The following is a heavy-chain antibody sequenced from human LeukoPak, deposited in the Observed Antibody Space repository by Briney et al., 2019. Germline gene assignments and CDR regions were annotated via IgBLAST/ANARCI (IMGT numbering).Heavy chain of an antibody. CDR1: GLTFRSYA. J-gene: IGHJ4*02. D-gene: IGHD5-24*01. Sequence: GSLRLSCVASGLTFRSYAMNWVRQAPGKGLEWVSSINGGGGTTYYADSVKGRFTISRDNAKNSLYLQMNSLRAEDTAVYYCARGDGYITIDYWGQGTLVTVSS. V-gene: IGHV3-23*01. CDR3: ARGDGYITIDY. CDR2: INGGGGTT.